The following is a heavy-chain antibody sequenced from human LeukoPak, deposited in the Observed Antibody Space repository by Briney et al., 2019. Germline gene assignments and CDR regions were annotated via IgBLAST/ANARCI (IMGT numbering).Heavy chain of an antibody. J-gene: IGHJ3*02. V-gene: IGHV3-23*01. CDR2: ISSKGDHT. CDR1: GFTFSSYA. CDR3: ARGSFSGFPAVNVTIVQGAFDI. Sequence: QPGGSLRLSCAASGFTFSSYAMSWIRQAPGKGLEWLSSISSKGDHTNYADSVKGRFVISRDNVKKSLHLHMNSLRAEDTAVYFCARGSFSGFPAVNVTIVQGAFDIWGQGTVVSVSS. D-gene: IGHD2/OR15-2a*01.